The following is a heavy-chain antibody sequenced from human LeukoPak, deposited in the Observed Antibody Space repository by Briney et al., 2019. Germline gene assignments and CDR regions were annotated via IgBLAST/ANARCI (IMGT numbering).Heavy chain of an antibody. Sequence: SETLSLTCTVSGGSISSGDYYWSWLRQPPGKGLEWIGYIYYSGSTYYNPSLKSRVTISVDTSKNQFSLKLSSVTAADTAVYYCARDLNGLLWFGEFKDWGQGTLVTVSS. V-gene: IGHV4-30-4*01. D-gene: IGHD3-10*01. CDR1: GGSISSGDYY. J-gene: IGHJ4*02. CDR3: ARDLNGLLWFGEFKD. CDR2: IYYSGST.